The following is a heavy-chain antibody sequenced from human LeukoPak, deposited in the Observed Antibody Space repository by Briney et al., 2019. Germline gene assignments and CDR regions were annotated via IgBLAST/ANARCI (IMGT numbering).Heavy chain of an antibody. CDR2: IHWNGGST. D-gene: IGHD2-15*01. CDR3: AKEDCSGGRCYALHF. CDR1: GFSFDGFG. Sequence: GGSLRLSCAASGFSFDGFGMTWVRQAPGKGLKWVSTIHWNGGSTGYADSVKGRFTISRDNAKNSLYLQMNSLRAEDAAVYYCAKEDCSGGRCYALHFWGQRTLVTVSS. J-gene: IGHJ4*02. V-gene: IGHV3-20*04.